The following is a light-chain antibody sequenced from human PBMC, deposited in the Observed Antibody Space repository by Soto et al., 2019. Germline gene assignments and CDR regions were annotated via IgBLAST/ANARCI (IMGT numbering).Light chain of an antibody. V-gene: IGLV1-44*01. J-gene: IGLJ2*01. Sequence: QLVLTQPPSASGTPGQRVTISCSGSGSSIGTNTVNWYLQLPGTAPKLLIYGDNQRPSGVPDRCSGSKSGTSASLAISGLKSEDEAEYYCAAWDGSLNNVLFGGGTKVTVL. CDR3: AAWDGSLNNVL. CDR1: GSSIGTNT. CDR2: GDN.